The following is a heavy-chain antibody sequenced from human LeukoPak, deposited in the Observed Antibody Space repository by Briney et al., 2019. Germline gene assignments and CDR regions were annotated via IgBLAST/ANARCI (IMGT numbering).Heavy chain of an antibody. CDR1: GGSISSYY. D-gene: IGHD5-24*01. CDR2: IYYSGST. V-gene: IGHV4-59*01. Sequence: PSETLSLTCTVSGGSISSYYWSWIRQPPGKGLEWIGYIYYSGSTYYNPSLRSRVTISVDTSKTHFSLKLSSVTAADTAVYYCAGRLWRRDGYNLSAFDIWGQGTMVTVCS. J-gene: IGHJ3*02. CDR3: AGRLWRRDGYNLSAFDI.